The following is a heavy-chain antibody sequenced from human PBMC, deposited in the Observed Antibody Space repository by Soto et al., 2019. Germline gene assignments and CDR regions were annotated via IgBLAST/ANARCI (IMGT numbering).Heavy chain of an antibody. Sequence: SETLSLTCSVSGVTMSYGGYSWSWIRQSPGKGLEWLGYISHLETTYYNPSFNSRVTLSIDMTNNHVSLILNSVTAADTAVYYCARVGPWVPYYYDSSPYTFENWFDPWGQGTLVTVSS. CDR3: ARVGPWVPYYYDSSPYTFENWFDP. CDR2: ISHLETT. V-gene: IGHV4-30-2*06. D-gene: IGHD3-22*01. J-gene: IGHJ5*02. CDR1: GVTMSYGGYS.